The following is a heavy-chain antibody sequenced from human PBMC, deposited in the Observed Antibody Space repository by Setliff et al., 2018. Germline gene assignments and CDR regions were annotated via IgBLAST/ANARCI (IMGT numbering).Heavy chain of an antibody. Sequence: PSETLSLTCTVSGGSISSHYWSWIRQPPGKGLEWIGYIYYSGSTNYNPSLNSRGTISVDTSRDQFSLRLSSVTAADTAVYYCARLGQWRVLGFLDYWGQGALVTVSS. CDR2: IYYSGST. CDR3: ARLGQWRVLGFLDY. D-gene: IGHD6-19*01. J-gene: IGHJ4*02. CDR1: GGSISSHY. V-gene: IGHV4-59*11.